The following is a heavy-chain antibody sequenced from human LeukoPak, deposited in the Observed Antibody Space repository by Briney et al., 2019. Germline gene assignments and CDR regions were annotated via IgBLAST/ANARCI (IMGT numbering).Heavy chain of an antibody. J-gene: IGHJ6*03. Sequence: SETLSLTCAVSGGSISGYYWSWIRQSPDKGLEWIGYIYYSGTTNYNPSLQSRVTISVDTSKNQFSLKLSSVTAADTAVYYCARVAIPYDISPYYDGYMDVWGKGTTVTVSS. CDR1: GGSISGYY. D-gene: IGHD3-22*01. CDR2: IYYSGTT. V-gene: IGHV4-59*01. CDR3: ARVAIPYDISPYYDGYMDV.